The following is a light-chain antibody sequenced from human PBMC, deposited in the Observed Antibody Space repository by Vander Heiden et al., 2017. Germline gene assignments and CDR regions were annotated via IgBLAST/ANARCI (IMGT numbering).Light chain of an antibody. J-gene: IGLJ2*01. CDR2: QDS. V-gene: IGLV3-1*01. Sequence: SYELTQAPLVSVSPGQTASITCSGDKLGDKYACWYQQKPGQSPGLVIYQDSKRPSGIPERFSGSNSGNTATLTISGTQAMDEADDYCQAWDSSTAVFGGGTKLTVL. CDR3: QAWDSSTAV. CDR1: KLGDKY.